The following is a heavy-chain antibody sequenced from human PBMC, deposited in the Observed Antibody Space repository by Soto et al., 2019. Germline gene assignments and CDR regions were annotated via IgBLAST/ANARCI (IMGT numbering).Heavy chain of an antibody. Sequence: GGSLRVSCAASGFTFSSYWMHWVRQAPGKGLVWVSRINSDGSSTSYADSVKGRFTISRDNAKNTLYLQMNSLRAEDTAVYYCASPSIVVASMSIWGQGTMVTVSS. CDR1: GFTFSSYW. D-gene: IGHD3-22*01. CDR3: ASPSIVVASMSI. CDR2: INSDGSST. J-gene: IGHJ3*02. V-gene: IGHV3-74*01.